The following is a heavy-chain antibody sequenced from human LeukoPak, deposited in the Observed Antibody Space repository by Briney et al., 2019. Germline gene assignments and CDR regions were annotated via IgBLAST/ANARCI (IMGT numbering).Heavy chain of an antibody. D-gene: IGHD3-9*01. V-gene: IGHV1-69*04. CDR1: GGTFSSYA. J-gene: IGHJ6*02. CDR2: IIPILGIA. Sequence: SVKVSCKASGGTFSSYAISWVRQAPGQGLEWMGRIIPILGIANYAQKFQGRVTITADKSTSTAYMELSSLRSEDTAVYYCARGTYYDILTGPGNYYYGMDVWGQGTVATVSS. CDR3: ARGTYYDILTGPGNYYYGMDV.